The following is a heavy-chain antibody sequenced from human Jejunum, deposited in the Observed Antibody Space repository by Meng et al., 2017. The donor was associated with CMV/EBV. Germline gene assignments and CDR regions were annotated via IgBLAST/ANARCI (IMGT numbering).Heavy chain of an antibody. V-gene: IGHV1-2*02. CDR2: LNPNTGGT. Sequence: ASGYTFTDYYIRWVRQASGQGLEWMGWLNPNTGGTVYAPNFQGRVTMTRYTSFSTAYLEMNSLTSDDTAVYYCARFIPAPQGGDYWGQGTLVTVSS. CDR3: ARFIPAPQGGDY. CDR1: GYTFTDYY. J-gene: IGHJ4*02. D-gene: IGHD6-6*01.